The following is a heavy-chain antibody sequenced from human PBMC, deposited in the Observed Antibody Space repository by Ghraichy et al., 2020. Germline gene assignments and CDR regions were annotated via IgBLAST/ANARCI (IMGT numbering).Heavy chain of an antibody. CDR2: IDWDGGRT. CDR3: TRDGPYYYFGLDV. CDR1: GFTFDNYN. Sequence: GESLRLSCAASGFTFDNYNMNWVRQAPGKGLEWVSGIDWDGGRTSYADSVKGRFTISRDNAKNTIYLQMNSLRAEDTALYYCTRDGPYYYFGLDVWGQGTTVTVSS. V-gene: IGHV3-20*04. J-gene: IGHJ6*02.